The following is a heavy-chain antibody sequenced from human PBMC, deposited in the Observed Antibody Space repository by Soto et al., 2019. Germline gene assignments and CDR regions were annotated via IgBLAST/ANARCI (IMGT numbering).Heavy chain of an antibody. CDR3: VTDDPGLGIDH. CDR1: GFTFSNYW. D-gene: IGHD3-16*01. Sequence: PGGSLRLSCAASGFTFSNYWMHWVRQAPGKGLVWVSHVDSDGTSSTYADSVKGRFTISRDNAKNTLYLQMNSLRVEDTAVYYCVTDDPGLGIDHWGQGTLVTVSS. V-gene: IGHV3-74*01. CDR2: VDSDGTSS. J-gene: IGHJ4*02.